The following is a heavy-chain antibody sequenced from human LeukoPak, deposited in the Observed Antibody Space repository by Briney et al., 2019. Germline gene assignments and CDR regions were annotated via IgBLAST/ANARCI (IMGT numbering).Heavy chain of an antibody. Sequence: SQTLSLTCTVSGGSISSGSYYWSWIRQPAGKGLEWIGRIYTSGSTNYNPSLKSRVTISVDTSKNQFSLKLSSVTAADTAVYYCAREYSGTQADYWGRGTLVTVSS. CDR3: AREYSGTQADY. CDR1: GGSISSGSYY. D-gene: IGHD4-23*01. V-gene: IGHV4-61*02. J-gene: IGHJ4*02. CDR2: IYTSGST.